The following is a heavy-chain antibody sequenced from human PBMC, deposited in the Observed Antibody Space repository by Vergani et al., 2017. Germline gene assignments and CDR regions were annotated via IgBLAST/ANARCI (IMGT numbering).Heavy chain of an antibody. Sequence: QVQLVQSGAEVKKPGASVKVSCKASGYTFTSYYMHWVRQAPGQGLEWMGIINPSGGSTSYAQKFQGRVTMTRDTSTSTVYMELSSLRSEDTAVYYCASIAAVPYCYDCMAVWGKGASVTVS. V-gene: IGHV1-46*01. J-gene: IGHJ6*03. D-gene: IGHD6-13*01. CDR1: GYTFTSYY. CDR3: ASIAAVPYCYDCMAV. CDR2: INPSGGST.